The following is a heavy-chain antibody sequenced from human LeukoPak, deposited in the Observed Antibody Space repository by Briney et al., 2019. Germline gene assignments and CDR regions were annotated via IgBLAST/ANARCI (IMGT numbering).Heavy chain of an antibody. CDR2: VRSRANSYAT. J-gene: IGHJ4*02. V-gene: IGHV3-73*01. D-gene: IGHD3-22*01. CDR3: TTHYYDSSGYHYGAFDY. Sequence: GGSLKLSCAASGFTFSGSAMHWVRQASGKGLEWVGRVRSRANSYATTYAASVKGRFSISRDDSKNTAFLEMNSLRTEDTAVYYCTTHYYDSSGYHYGAFDYWGQGTLVTVSS. CDR1: GFTFSGSA.